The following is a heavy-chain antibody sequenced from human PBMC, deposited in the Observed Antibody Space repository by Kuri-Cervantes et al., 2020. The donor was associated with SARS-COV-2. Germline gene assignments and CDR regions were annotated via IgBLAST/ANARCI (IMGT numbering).Heavy chain of an antibody. J-gene: IGHJ4*02. CDR2: VRQDGSET. V-gene: IGHV3-7*03. Sequence: GESLKISCVASGFTFSNYVIHWVRQAPGGGLEWVANVRQDGSETYYVESVKGRFTISRDNAKNSLYLQMNSLRADDTAVYYCVRLGATYVDTLVVMRAVHYFDSWGQGTLVTVSS. D-gene: IGHD5-18*01. CDR3: VRLGATYVDTLVVMRAVHYFDS. CDR1: GFTFSNYV.